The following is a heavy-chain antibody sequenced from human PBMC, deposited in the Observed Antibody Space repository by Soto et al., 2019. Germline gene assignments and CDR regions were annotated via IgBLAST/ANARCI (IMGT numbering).Heavy chain of an antibody. CDR3: AKDSAYGSGSYYIGEFHYFDY. CDR2: ISWDGGST. J-gene: IGHJ4*02. V-gene: IGHV3-43*01. CDR1: GFTFDDYT. Sequence: PGGSLRLSCAASGFTFDDYTMHWVRQAPGKGLEWVSLISWDGGSTYYADSVKGRFTISRDNSKNSLYLQMNSLRTEDTALYYCAKDSAYGSGSYYIGEFHYFDYSGQGTLVTVSS. D-gene: IGHD3-10*01.